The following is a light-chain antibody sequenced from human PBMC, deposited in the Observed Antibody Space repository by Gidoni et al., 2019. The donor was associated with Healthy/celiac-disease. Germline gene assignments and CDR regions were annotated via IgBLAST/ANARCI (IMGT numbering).Light chain of an antibody. CDR2: AAS. CDR1: QSISSY. V-gene: IGKV1-39*01. J-gene: IGKJ1*01. CDR3: QQSYNTPRT. Sequence: DIQITHSPSSLSASVGDRVTITCRASQSISSYLNWYHQKPGKAPKLLIYAASSLQSGVPSRFSGSGSGTDFTLTISSMQPEDFANYYCQQSYNTPRTFGQGTKVEIK.